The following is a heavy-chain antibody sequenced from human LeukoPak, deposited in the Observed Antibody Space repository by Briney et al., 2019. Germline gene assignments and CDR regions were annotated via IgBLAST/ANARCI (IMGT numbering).Heavy chain of an antibody. CDR1: GFTFSSYG. CDR3: ARGSGSSTRGWFDP. J-gene: IGHJ5*02. CDR2: IWYDGSNK. Sequence: GGSLRLSCAASGFTFSSYGMHWVRQAPGKGLEWVAVIWYDGSNKYYADSVKGRFTISRDNSKNTLYLQTNSLRGEDTSAYYCARGSGSSTRGWFDPWGQGTLVTVSS. D-gene: IGHD6-13*01. V-gene: IGHV3-33*01.